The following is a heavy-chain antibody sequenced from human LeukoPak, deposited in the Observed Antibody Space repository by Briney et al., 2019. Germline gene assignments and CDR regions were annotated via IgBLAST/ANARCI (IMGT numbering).Heavy chain of an antibody. V-gene: IGHV4-61*02. Sequence: SETLSLTCTVSGGSISSGSYYWSWIRQPAGKGLEWIGRIYTSGSTNYNPSLKSLVTISVDTSKNQFSLKLSSVTAADTAVYYCARVYSYYYYFDYWGQGTLVTVSS. CDR2: IYTSGST. J-gene: IGHJ4*02. D-gene: IGHD5-18*01. CDR1: GGSISSGSYY. CDR3: ARVYSYYYYFDY.